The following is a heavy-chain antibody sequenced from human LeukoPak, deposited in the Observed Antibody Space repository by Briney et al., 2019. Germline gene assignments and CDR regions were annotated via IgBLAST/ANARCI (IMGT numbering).Heavy chain of an antibody. CDR3: ARKAFREDEAEEGTTGYFDY. J-gene: IGHJ4*02. CDR1: GGSFSGYY. Sequence: PSETLSLTCAVYGGSFSGYYWSWIRQPPGKGLEWIGEINHSGSTIYNPSLKSRVTISVDTSKNQFSLKLSSVTAADTAVYYCARKAFREDEAEEGTTGYFDYWGQGTLVTVSS. CDR2: INHSGST. D-gene: IGHD1-14*01. V-gene: IGHV4-34*01.